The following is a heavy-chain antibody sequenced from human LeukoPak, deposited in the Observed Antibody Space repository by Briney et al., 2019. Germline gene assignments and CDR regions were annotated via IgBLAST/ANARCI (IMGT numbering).Heavy chain of an antibody. CDR3: ARQSRYSSGWLDY. CDR2: IYYSGIT. D-gene: IGHD6-19*01. CDR1: GDSISSYY. J-gene: IGHJ4*02. Sequence: SETLSLTCTVSGDSISSYYWSWIRQPPGKGLEWIGYIYYSGITKYNPSLKSRVTMSVDMSKKQFSLKLSSVTAADTAVYYCARQSRYSSGWLDYWGQGTLVTVSS. V-gene: IGHV4-59*08.